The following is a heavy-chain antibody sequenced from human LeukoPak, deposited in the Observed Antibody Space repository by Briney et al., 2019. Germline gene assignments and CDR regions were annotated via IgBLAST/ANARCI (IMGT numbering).Heavy chain of an antibody. V-gene: IGHV1-2*02. CDR2: INPNSGGT. D-gene: IGHD2-2*01. CDR3: ARDAHIVVVPAAMPYYYYYMDV. Sequence: ASVKVSCKASGYTFTGYYMHWVRQAPGQGLEWMGWINPNSGGTNYAQKFQGRVTMTRDTSISTAYMELSRLRSDDTAVYYCARDAHIVVVPAAMPYYYYYMDVWGKGTTVTVSS. J-gene: IGHJ6*03. CDR1: GYTFTGYY.